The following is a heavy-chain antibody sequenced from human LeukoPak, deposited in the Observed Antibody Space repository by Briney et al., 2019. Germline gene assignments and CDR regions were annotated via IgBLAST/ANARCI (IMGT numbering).Heavy chain of an antibody. Sequence: ASVKVSCKASGYTFTSYGISWVRQAPGQGLEWMGWISAYNGDTNYAQKLQGRVTMTTDTSTSTAYMELRSLRSDDTAVYYCARDEGGYYYDSSGFDYWGQGTLVTVSS. CDR2: ISAYNGDT. CDR1: GYTFTSYG. V-gene: IGHV1-18*01. CDR3: ARDEGGYYYDSSGFDY. D-gene: IGHD3-22*01. J-gene: IGHJ4*02.